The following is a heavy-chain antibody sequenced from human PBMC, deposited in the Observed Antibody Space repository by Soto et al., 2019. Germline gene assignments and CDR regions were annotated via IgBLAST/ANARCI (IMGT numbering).Heavy chain of an antibody. V-gene: IGHV3-7*01. CDR3: ARDFHDILTGYSCFDY. CDR2: IKQDGSEK. Sequence: EVQLVESGGGLVQPGGSLRLSCAASGFTFSSYWMSWVRQAPGKGLEWVANIKQDGSEKYYVDSVKGRFTISRDNAKNSLYLQMNSLRAEDTAVYYCARDFHDILTGYSCFDYWGQGTLVTVSS. D-gene: IGHD3-9*01. CDR1: GFTFSSYW. J-gene: IGHJ4*02.